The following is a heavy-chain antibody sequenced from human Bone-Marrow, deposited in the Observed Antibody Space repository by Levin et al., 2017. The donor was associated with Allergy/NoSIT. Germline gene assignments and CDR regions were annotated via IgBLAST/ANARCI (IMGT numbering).Heavy chain of an antibody. D-gene: IGHD3-9*01. V-gene: IGHV3-49*05. CDR1: GFTFGDYG. J-gene: IGHJ1*01. CDR2: IRSKAYGETT. Sequence: KPGGSLRLSCTASGFTFGDYGMGWFRQAPGKGLEWVGFIRSKAYGETTEYAASVKGRFTISRDDSKSIAHLQMNSLKTEDTAVYYCTRGRGYDILIGYYQHWGQGTQVTVSS. CDR3: TRGRGYDILIGYYQH.